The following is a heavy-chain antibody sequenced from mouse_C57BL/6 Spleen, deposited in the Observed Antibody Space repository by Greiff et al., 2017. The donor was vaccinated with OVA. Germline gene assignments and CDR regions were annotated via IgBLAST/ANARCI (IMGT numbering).Heavy chain of an antibody. CDR2: ISYDGSN. V-gene: IGHV3-6*01. J-gene: IGHJ2*01. Sequence: EVKLVESGPGLVKPSQSLSLTCSVTGYSITSGYYWNWIRQFPGNKLEWMGYISYDGSNNYNPSLKNRISITRDTSKNQFFLKLNSVTTEDTATYYCARGTDYSDYWGQGTTLTVSS. CDR1: GYSITSGYY. CDR3: ARGTDYSDY.